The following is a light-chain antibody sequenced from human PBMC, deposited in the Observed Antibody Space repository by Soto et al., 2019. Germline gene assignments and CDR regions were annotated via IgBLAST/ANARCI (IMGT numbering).Light chain of an antibody. CDR1: QSVSSY. Sequence: VLSQSPATLSLSPGERATLSCRASQSVSSYLAWYQQKPGQAPRLLIYGASTRATGVPARFSGSGSGTDFTLTISSLQSEDFAVYYCQQYNIWPPWTFGQGTKVDI. CDR2: GAS. CDR3: QQYNIWPPWT. J-gene: IGKJ1*01. V-gene: IGKV3-15*01.